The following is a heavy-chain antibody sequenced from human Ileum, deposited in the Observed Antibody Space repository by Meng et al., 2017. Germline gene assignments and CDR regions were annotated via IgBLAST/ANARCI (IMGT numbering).Heavy chain of an antibody. V-gene: IGHV1-18*01. J-gene: IGHJ4*02. CDR1: GYTFTTYG. Sequence: QVQLVPSGAEVRKPGASVKVSCKASGYTFTTYGISWVRQAPGQVLEWMGWMNTDKGNTNYAQKFQGRVTMTRDTSTSTAYMELRSLRSDDTAVYYCAREGAYNGGDYWGQGTLVTVSS. CDR2: MNTDKGNT. D-gene: IGHD1-1*01. CDR3: AREGAYNGGDY.